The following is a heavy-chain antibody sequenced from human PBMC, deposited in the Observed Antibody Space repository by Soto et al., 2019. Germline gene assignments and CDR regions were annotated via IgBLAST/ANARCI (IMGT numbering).Heavy chain of an antibody. CDR1: GFTFGTSA. D-gene: IGHD2-2*01. J-gene: IGHJ4*02. V-gene: IGHV3-23*01. Sequence: ESGGGLVQPGGSLRLSCVASGFTFGTSAMSWVRQAPGKGLEWVSAISGSGGSTYYADSVKGRFTISRDNSKSTLYLQMNSLRADDTAVYYCAKGSSSSRPYYFDYWGQGSLVTVSS. CDR3: AKGSSSSRPYYFDY. CDR2: ISGSGGST.